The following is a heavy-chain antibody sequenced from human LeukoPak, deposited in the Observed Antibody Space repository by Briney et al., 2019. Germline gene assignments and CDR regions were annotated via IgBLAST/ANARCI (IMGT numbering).Heavy chain of an antibody. CDR2: INPNSGGT. J-gene: IGHJ5*02. D-gene: IGHD3-3*01. CDR3: ARSYYDFWSGLSGLSANNWFDP. V-gene: IGHV1-2*02. Sequence: ASVKVSCKASGYTFTGYYMHWVRQAPGQGLEWMGWINPNSGGTNYAQKFQGRVTMTRDTSISTAYMELSRLRSDDTAVYYCARSYYDFWSGLSGLSANNWFDPWGQGTLVTVSS. CDR1: GYTFTGYY.